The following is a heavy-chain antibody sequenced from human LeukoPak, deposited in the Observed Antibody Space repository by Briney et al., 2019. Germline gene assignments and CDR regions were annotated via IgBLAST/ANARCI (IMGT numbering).Heavy chain of an antibody. CDR3: ARDWGGQVDY. CDR1: GGSISSGGYY. D-gene: IGHD7-27*01. J-gene: IGHJ4*02. CDR2: IYYSGSA. V-gene: IGHV4-31*03. Sequence: PSETLSLTCTVSGGSISSGGYYWSWIRQHPGKGLEWIGYIYYSGSAYYNPSLKSRVTISVDTSKNQFSLKLSSVTAADTAVYYCARDWGGQVDYWGQGTLVTVSS.